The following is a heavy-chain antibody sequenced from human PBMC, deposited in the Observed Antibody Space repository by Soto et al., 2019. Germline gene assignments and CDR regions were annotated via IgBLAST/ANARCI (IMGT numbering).Heavy chain of an antibody. V-gene: IGHV1-69*12. CDR3: ARDRLVSRSARYYYYGMDV. Sequence: QVQLVQSGAEVKKPGSSVKVSCKASGGTFSSYAISWVRQAPGQGLEWMGGIIPIFGTANYAQKFQGRVTIPAHESTCTAYRELSSLICEDTAVYYCARDRLVSRSARYYYYGMDVWGQGTTVTVSS. D-gene: IGHD6-6*01. CDR2: IIPIFGTA. CDR1: GGTFSSYA. J-gene: IGHJ6*02.